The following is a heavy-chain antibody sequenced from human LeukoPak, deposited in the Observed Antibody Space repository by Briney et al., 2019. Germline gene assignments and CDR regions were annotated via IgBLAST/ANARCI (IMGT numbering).Heavy chain of an antibody. CDR1: GFTVSNNY. J-gene: IGHJ4*02. Sequence: GGSLRLSCAASGFTVSNNYMDWIRQAPGKGLEWASIIYSGGNTYYADSVKGRFTVSRDNSKNTLYLQMNSLRAEDTAVYYCTRGGGSYHWGQGTLVTVSS. D-gene: IGHD1-26*01. V-gene: IGHV3-53*01. CDR3: TRGGGSYH. CDR2: IYSGGNT.